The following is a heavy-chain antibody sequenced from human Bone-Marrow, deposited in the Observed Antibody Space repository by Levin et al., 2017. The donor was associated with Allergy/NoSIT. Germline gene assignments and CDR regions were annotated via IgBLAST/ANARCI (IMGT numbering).Heavy chain of an antibody. Sequence: EASVKVSCKASGGTFSSYAISWVRQAPGQGLEWMGGIIPIFGTANYAQKFQGRVTITADESTSTAYMELSSLRSEDTAVYYCARGRRDIVVVPAARRKRVNYYYYGMDVWGQGTTVTVSS. V-gene: IGHV1-69*13. D-gene: IGHD2-2*01. CDR2: IIPIFGTA. CDR1: GGTFSSYA. CDR3: ARGRRDIVVVPAARRKRVNYYYYGMDV. J-gene: IGHJ6*02.